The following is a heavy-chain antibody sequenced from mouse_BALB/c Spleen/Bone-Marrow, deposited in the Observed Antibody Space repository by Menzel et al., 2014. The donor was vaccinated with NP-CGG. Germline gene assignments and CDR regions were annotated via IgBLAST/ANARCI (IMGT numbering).Heavy chain of an antibody. D-gene: IGHD2-10*02. CDR3: TRQYGNYYAMDY. V-gene: IGHV1-69*02. J-gene: IGHJ4*01. Sequence: QVQLQPSGAELVRPGASVKVSCKASGYTFTSYWINWVKQRPGQGLEWIGNIYPSDSYTNYNQNFKDKATLTVDKSSSTAYMQLSSPTSEDSAVYYCTRQYGNYYAMDYWGQGTSVTVSS. CDR1: GYTFTSYW. CDR2: IYPSDSYT.